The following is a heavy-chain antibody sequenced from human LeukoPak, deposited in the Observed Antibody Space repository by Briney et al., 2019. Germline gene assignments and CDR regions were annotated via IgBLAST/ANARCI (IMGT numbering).Heavy chain of an antibody. J-gene: IGHJ6*02. Sequence: GGSLRLSCAASGFTVSSNYMSWVRQAPGKGLEWVSVIYSGGSAYYADSVKGRFTISRDNSKNTLYLQMNSLRAEDTAVYYCARVQADYYYGMDVWGQGTTVTVSS. CDR2: IYSGGSA. CDR3: ARVQADYYYGMDV. CDR1: GFTVSSNY. V-gene: IGHV3-66*01.